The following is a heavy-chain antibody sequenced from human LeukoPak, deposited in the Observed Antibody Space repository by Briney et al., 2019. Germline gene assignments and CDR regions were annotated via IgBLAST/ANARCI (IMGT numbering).Heavy chain of an antibody. D-gene: IGHD3-9*01. J-gene: IGHJ6*02. V-gene: IGHV3-21*01. CDR2: ISSSSSYI. CDR3: ARCYYDILTGPYYYYGMDV. Sequence: GGSLRLSCAASGFTFSSYSMNWVRQAPGKGLEWVSSISSSSSYIYYADSVKGRFTISRDNAKNSLYLQMNSLRAEDTAVYYCARCYYDILTGPYYYYGMDVWGQGTTVTVSS. CDR1: GFTFSSYS.